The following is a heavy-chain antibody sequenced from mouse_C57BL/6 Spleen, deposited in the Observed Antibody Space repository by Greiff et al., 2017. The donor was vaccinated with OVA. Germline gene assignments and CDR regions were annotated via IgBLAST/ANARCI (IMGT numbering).Heavy chain of an antibody. Sequence: EVKLVESGGGLVQPKGSLKLSCAASGFSFNTYAMNWVRQAPGKGLEWVARIRSKSNNYATYYADSVKDRFTISRDDSESMLYLQMNNLKTEDTAMYYCVRQGTFYYYAMDYWGQGTSVTVSS. V-gene: IGHV10-1*01. J-gene: IGHJ4*01. CDR2: IRSKSNNYAT. CDR3: VRQGTFYYYAMDY. CDR1: GFSFNTYA.